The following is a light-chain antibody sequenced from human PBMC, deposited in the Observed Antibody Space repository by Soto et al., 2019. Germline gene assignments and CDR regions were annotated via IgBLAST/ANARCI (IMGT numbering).Light chain of an antibody. CDR1: QSVSNN. J-gene: IGKJ1*01. Sequence: EIVLTQSPGTLSLSPGERATLSCRASQSVSNNYLAWYQQKPGQAPRLLIYAASTRALGIPARFSGSGSGTEFTLTISSLQSEDFAVYYCQQYNNWPRTFGQGTKVDIK. V-gene: IGKV3-15*01. CDR2: AAS. CDR3: QQYNNWPRT.